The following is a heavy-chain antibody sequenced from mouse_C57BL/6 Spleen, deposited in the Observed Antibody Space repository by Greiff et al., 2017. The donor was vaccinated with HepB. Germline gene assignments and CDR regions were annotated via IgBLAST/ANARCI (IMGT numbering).Heavy chain of an antibody. CDR2: INPSSGYT. V-gene: IGHV1-7*01. J-gene: IGHJ1*03. CDR3: ARLGRDWYFDV. Sequence: VQLQQSGAELAKPGASVKLSCKASGYTFTSYWMHWVKHRPGQGLEWIGYINPSSGYTKYNQKFKDKATLTAEKSSSTAYMQLISLTYEDSAVYYWARLGRDWYFDVWGTGTTVTVSS. CDR1: GYTFTSYW. D-gene: IGHD4-1*01.